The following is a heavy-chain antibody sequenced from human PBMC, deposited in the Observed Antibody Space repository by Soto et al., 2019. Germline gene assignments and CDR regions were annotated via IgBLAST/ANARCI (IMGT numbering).Heavy chain of an antibody. D-gene: IGHD4-4*01. V-gene: IGHV1-46*01. CDR3: ARRYSNYDWFDP. CDR2: INPSGGST. J-gene: IGHJ5*02. Sequence: QVQLVQSGAEVKKPGASVKVSCKASGYTFTSYYMHWVRQAPGQGLEWMGIINPSGGSTRYAQKFQGRVTMTRDTSTSTVYMELSSLRSEDTAVYYCARRYSNYDWFDPWGQGTLVTVSS. CDR1: GYTFTSYY.